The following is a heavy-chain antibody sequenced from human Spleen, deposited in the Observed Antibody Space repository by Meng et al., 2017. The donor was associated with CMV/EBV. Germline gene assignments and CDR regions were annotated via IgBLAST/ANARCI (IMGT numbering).Heavy chain of an antibody. Sequence: GGSLRLSCAASGFTFSRYGVHWVRQAPGKGLEWVAFIRYDGGNKYYADSVKGRFTISRDNSKNTLYLQMNSLRAEDTAVYYCAKLSEDIVVVPPAHYFDFWGQGTLVTVSS. D-gene: IGHD2-2*01. J-gene: IGHJ4*02. CDR3: AKLSEDIVVVPPAHYFDF. CDR2: IRYDGGNK. CDR1: GFTFSRYG. V-gene: IGHV3-30*02.